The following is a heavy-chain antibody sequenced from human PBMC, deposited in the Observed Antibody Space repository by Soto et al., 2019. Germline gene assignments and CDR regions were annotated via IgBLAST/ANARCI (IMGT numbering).Heavy chain of an antibody. CDR1: GFTCTNYA. CDR2: VSGGGDGT. Sequence: EVQLLESGGGLVQPGGSLRLSCAASGFTCTNYAMSWVRQAPGKGLEWVSTVSGGGDGTYYANSVKGRFSTSRDNSRNTVYLKMNSLRAEDTAVYYCAKKGLGSLATYCNYGDCHYAFDLWGQGTIVTVSS. D-gene: IGHD2-21*02. V-gene: IGHV3-23*01. CDR3: AKKGLGSLATYCNYGDCHYAFDL. J-gene: IGHJ3*01.